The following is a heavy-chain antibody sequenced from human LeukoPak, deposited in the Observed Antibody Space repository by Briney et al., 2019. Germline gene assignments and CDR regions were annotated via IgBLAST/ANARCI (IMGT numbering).Heavy chain of an antibody. CDR3: AIEKISTVAD. CDR2: IFYSGST. Sequence: PSETLSLTCTVSGGSISSYYWSWIRQPPGKGLEWIGNIFYSGSTNYNPSLKSRVTISVDTSKNQFSLRLSSVTAADTAVYYCAIEKISTVADWGQGTLVSVSP. D-gene: IGHD4-23*01. CDR1: GGSISSYY. J-gene: IGHJ4*02. V-gene: IGHV4-59*01.